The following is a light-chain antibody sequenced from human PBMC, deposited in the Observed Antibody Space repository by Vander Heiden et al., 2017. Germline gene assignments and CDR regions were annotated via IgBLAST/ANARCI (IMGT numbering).Light chain of an antibody. CDR1: QSVNRYL. CDR2: GSS. CDR3: QYYTCDGLLT. Sequence: EIVLTPSPVTLSLSPGERATLSCRASQSVNRYLVAYFQQNPGQAPLLLNDGSSSRASGAPGRISSSGSGTVFTLTISRVQPEYLAVYYWQYYTCDGLLTFGRGTKVEIK. J-gene: IGKJ1*01. V-gene: IGKV3-20*01.